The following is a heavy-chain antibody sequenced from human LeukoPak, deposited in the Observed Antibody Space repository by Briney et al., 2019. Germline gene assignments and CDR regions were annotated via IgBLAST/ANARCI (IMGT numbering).Heavy chain of an antibody. Sequence: GGSLRLSCAASGFTVSSNYMSWVRQAPGKGLEWVSVMYDGDVAYYADSVKGRFTISRDNSKNTLFLQMNSLTAEDTAVYYCARKVYYESNGSDAFDIWGQGTMVAVSS. D-gene: IGHD3-22*01. CDR3: ARKVYYESNGSDAFDI. CDR1: GFTVSSNY. CDR2: MYDGDVA. J-gene: IGHJ3*02. V-gene: IGHV3-53*01.